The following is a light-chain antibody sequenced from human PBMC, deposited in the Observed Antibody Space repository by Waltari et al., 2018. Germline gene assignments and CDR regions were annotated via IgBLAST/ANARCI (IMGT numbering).Light chain of an antibody. CDR2: SAS. Sequence: DIQLTQSPSFLSASVGDRVTITCRASQGINTFLAWNQHKPGQAPNLLIYSASTLQSGVPSRFSGSGSGTDFTLTISGLQPEDYATYYCLQVNSYPHTFGQGTKLEIK. J-gene: IGKJ2*01. CDR3: LQVNSYPHT. V-gene: IGKV1-9*01. CDR1: QGINTF.